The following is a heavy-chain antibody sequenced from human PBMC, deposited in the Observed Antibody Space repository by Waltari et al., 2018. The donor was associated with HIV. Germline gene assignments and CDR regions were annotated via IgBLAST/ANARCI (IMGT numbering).Heavy chain of an antibody. J-gene: IGHJ5*02. D-gene: IGHD3-9*01. CDR1: GDSISNNY. CDR2: FYGRGCT. Sequence: QVQLQESGPGLVKPSETLSLICSVSGDSISNNYSSWIPQPAGTRMEWIGRFYGRGCTNYNRSLGGRVNVSADTSKNQFSLKLSAVTAADTAVYYCARDKFDSTGFYHWFDPWGPGTRVTVSS. CDR3: ARDKFDSTGFYHWFDP. V-gene: IGHV4-4*07.